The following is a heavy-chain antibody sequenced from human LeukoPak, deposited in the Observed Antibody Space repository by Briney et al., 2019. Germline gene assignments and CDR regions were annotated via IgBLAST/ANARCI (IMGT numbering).Heavy chain of an antibody. V-gene: IGHV4-34*01. J-gene: IGHJ4*02. CDR3: ARLGTAMVTSIDY. Sequence: SETLSLTCAVYGGSFSDYYWSWIRQPPGKGLEWIGEINHSGSTNSNPSLKSRVTISIDTSKNQFSLKLSSVTAADTAVYYCARLGTAMVTSIDYWGQGNLVTVSS. CDR2: INHSGST. CDR1: GGSFSDYY. D-gene: IGHD5-18*01.